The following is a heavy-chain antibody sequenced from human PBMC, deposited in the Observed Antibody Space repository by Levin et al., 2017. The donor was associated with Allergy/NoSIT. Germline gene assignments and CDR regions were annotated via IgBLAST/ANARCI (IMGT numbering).Heavy chain of an antibody. D-gene: IGHD3-10*01. CDR3: ARDSGSFGSHWVDS. Sequence: GGSLRLSCAGSGFIFSSYWMTWVRQAPGKGLEWVANIKQDVSEIYYVDSVKGRFTISRDNAKNSLYLQMNSLTVADTAVYYCARDSGSFGSHWVDSWGQGTLVTVSS. V-gene: IGHV3-7*01. CDR1: GFIFSSYW. CDR2: IKQDVSEI. J-gene: IGHJ5*01.